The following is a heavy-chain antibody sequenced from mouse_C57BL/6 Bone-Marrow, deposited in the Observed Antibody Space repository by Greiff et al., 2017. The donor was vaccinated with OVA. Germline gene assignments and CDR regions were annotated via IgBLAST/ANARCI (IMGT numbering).Heavy chain of an antibody. CDR3: VRRHYSNLAWFAY. CDR2: IRSKSNNYAT. D-gene: IGHD2-5*01. Sequence: EVKLVESGGGLVQPKGSLKLSCAASGFSFNTYAMNWVRQAPGKGLEWVARIRSKSNNYATYYADSVKDRFTISRDDSESMLYLQMNNLKTEDTAMYYCVRRHYSNLAWFAYWGQGTLVTVSA. CDR1: GFSFNTYA. J-gene: IGHJ3*01. V-gene: IGHV10-1*01.